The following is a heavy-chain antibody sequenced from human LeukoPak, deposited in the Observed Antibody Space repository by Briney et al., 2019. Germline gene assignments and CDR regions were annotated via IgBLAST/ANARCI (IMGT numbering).Heavy chain of an antibody. CDR1: GFTFDDYA. CDR3: AKDGRELLLGHYYFDY. V-gene: IGHV3-9*01. D-gene: IGHD1-26*01. CDR2: ISWNSGSI. J-gene: IGHJ4*02. Sequence: GRSLRLSCAASGFTFDDYAMHWVRQAPGKGLEWVSGISWNSGSIGYADSVKGRFTISRDNAKNSPYLQMNSLRAEDTALYYCAKDGRELLLGHYYFDYWGQGTLVTVSS.